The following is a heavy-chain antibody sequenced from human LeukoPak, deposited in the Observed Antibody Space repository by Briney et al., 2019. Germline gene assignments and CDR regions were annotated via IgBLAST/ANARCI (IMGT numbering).Heavy chain of an antibody. CDR1: GFTFSRNW. CDR3: AKLLGTVTTYDY. Sequence: GGSLRLSCEASGFTFSRNWMSWVRQAPGKGLEWVASINPDGSQKFYVDSVKGRFTISRDNTKSSPYLEMNSLGAKDTAMYYCAKLLGTVTTYDYWGQGIRVTVSS. D-gene: IGHD2/OR15-2a*01. J-gene: IGHJ4*02. V-gene: IGHV3-7*01. CDR2: INPDGSQK.